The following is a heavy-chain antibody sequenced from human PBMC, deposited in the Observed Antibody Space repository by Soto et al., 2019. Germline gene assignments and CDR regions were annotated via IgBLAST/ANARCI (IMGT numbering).Heavy chain of an antibody. CDR1: GGTFSSYA. V-gene: IGHV1-2*04. J-gene: IGHJ3*02. D-gene: IGHD2-15*01. CDR2: INPNSGGT. Sequence: GASVKVSCKASGGTFSSYAISWVRQAPGQGLEWMGWINPNSGGTNYAQKFQGWVTMTRDTSISTAYMELSRLRSDDTAVYYCASPILSSVGAFDIWGQGTMVTVSS. CDR3: ASPILSSVGAFDI.